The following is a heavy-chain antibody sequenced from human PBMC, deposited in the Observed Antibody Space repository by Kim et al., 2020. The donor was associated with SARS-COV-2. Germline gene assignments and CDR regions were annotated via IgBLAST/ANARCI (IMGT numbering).Heavy chain of an antibody. CDR3: ARRQFTSGWYYFDY. V-gene: IGHV3-74*01. D-gene: IGHD6-19*01. CDR1: GFTFSSHW. Sequence: GGSLRLSCAASGFTFSSHWMHWVRQAPGKGLVCVSRINSDGSTINYADSVKGRFTISRDNAKNTLYLQMNSLRAEDTAVYYCARRQFTSGWYYFDYWGQGTLVTVSS. J-gene: IGHJ4*02. CDR2: INSDGSTI.